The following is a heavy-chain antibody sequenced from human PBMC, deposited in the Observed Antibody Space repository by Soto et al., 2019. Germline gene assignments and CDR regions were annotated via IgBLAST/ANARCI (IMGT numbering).Heavy chain of an antibody. CDR2: IYYSGST. V-gene: IGHV4-59*01. D-gene: IGHD3-22*01. CDR1: GGSISSYY. Sequence: PSETLSLTCTVSGGSISSYYWSWIRQPPGKGLEWIGYIYYSGSTNYNPSLKSRVTISVDTSKNQFSLKLSSVTAADTAVYYCARDYQSSGTIDYWGQGTLVTVSS. CDR3: ARDYQSSGTIDY. J-gene: IGHJ4*02.